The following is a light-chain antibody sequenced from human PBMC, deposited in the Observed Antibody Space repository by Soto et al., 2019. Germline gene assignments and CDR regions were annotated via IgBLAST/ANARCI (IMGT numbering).Light chain of an antibody. CDR2: NDD. Sequence: SYELTQPPSVSVAPGQTAKITCGGNNIGSKVVHWYHQKPGQAPVLVVYNDDDRPSGIPERFSGSNSGNTATLTISRVEAGDEADFYCQVWDSSNDHVVFGGGTQLTVL. CDR1: NIGSKV. CDR3: QVWDSSNDHVV. V-gene: IGLV3-21*02. J-gene: IGLJ2*01.